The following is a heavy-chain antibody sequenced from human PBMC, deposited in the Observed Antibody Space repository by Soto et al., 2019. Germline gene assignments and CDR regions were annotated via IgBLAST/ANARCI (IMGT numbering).Heavy chain of an antibody. D-gene: IGHD1-26*01. CDR2: IYYGGST. Sequence: QLQLQESGPGLVKPSETLSLTCTVSGGSISSSGYYWGWIRQPPGKGLEWIGSIYYGGSTYFNPSLKSRVTISVDTSKNQFSLKLSSVTAADTAVYYCARPWELRPAGAFDIWGQGTMVTVSS. CDR1: GGSISSSGYY. V-gene: IGHV4-39*01. CDR3: ARPWELRPAGAFDI. J-gene: IGHJ3*02.